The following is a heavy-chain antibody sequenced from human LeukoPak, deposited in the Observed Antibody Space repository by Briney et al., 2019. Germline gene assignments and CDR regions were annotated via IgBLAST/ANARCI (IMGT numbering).Heavy chain of an antibody. Sequence: GGSLRLSCAASGFTFSSYAMSWVRQAPGKGLEWVSSISSSSSYIYYADSVKGRFTISRDNAKNSLYLQMNSLRAEDTAVYYCARGQGWNAFDIWGQGTMVTVSS. V-gene: IGHV3-21*01. CDR3: ARGQGWNAFDI. CDR1: GFTFSSYA. CDR2: ISSSSSYI. D-gene: IGHD6-19*01. J-gene: IGHJ3*02.